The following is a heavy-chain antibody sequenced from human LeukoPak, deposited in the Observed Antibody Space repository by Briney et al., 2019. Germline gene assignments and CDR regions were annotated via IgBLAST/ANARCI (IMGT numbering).Heavy chain of an antibody. V-gene: IGHV1-2*02. CDR1: GYTFTGYY. CDR2: INPNSGGT. D-gene: IGHD1-26*01. CDR3: ARGSVDGSYYPDY. Sequence: ASVKVSCKASGYTFTGYYMYWVRQAPGQGLEWMGWINPNSGGTNYAQKFQGRVTMTRDTSISTAYMELSRLRSDDTAVYYCARGSVDGSYYPDYWGQGTLVTVSS. J-gene: IGHJ4*02.